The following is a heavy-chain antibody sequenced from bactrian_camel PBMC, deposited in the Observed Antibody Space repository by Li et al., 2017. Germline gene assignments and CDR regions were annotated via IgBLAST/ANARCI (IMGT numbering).Heavy chain of an antibody. D-gene: IGHD7*01. CDR3: AFEIQPRVGGLDYSQGAPMAPLCPTQGY. V-gene: IGHV3S40*01. J-gene: IGHJ4*01. CDR2: IYSGDSSA. Sequence: VQLVESGGGSVQPGGSLKLSCTLSGSRYTGNCMGWFRQAPGQEREGVAAIYSGDSSALYDDKAKGRFTISQDNASKTVVLQMNSLKPEDTGMYYCAFEIQPRVGGLDYSQGAPMAPLCPTQGYWGQGTQVTVS. CDR1: GSRYTGNC.